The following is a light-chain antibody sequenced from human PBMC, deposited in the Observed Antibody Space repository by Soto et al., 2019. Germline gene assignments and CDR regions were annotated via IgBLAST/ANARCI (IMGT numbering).Light chain of an antibody. Sequence: QSALTQPASVSGSPGQSITISCTGTSSDVGGYKYVSWYQQHPDKAPKLIIFEVSNRPSGISSRFSGYKSDNTASLTISGLQAEDEADYYCASYTSSSTSVIFGRGTKLTVL. CDR2: EVS. V-gene: IGLV2-14*01. J-gene: IGLJ2*01. CDR1: SSDVGGYKY. CDR3: ASYTSSSTSVI.